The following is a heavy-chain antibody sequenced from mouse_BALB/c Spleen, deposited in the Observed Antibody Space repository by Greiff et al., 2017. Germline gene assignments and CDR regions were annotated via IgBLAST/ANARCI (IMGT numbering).Heavy chain of an antibody. CDR2: ILPGSGST. J-gene: IGHJ3*01. V-gene: IGHV1-9*01. CDR3: ASFITTVVP. Sequence: QVQLQQSGAELMKPGASVKISCKSTGYTFSSYWIEWVKQRPGHGLEWIGEILPGSGSTNYNEKFKGKATFTADTSSNTAYMQLSSLTSEDSAVYYCASFITTVVPWGQGTLVTVSA. D-gene: IGHD1-1*01. CDR1: GYTFSSYW.